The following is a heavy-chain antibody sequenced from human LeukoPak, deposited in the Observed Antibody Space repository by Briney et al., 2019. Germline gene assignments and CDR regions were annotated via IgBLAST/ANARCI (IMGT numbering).Heavy chain of an antibody. J-gene: IGHJ5*02. Sequence: GGSLRLSCAASGFTVSSNYMSWVRQAPGKGLEWVSVIYSGGSTYYADSVKGRFTISRDNSKNTLYLQMNSLRAEDTAVYYCAKALSPLYDFWGVYYTPGCFDPWGQGPLVPSPQ. D-gene: IGHD3-3*01. CDR2: IYSGGST. CDR1: GFTVSSNY. V-gene: IGHV3-53*01. CDR3: AKALSPLYDFWGVYYTPGCFDP.